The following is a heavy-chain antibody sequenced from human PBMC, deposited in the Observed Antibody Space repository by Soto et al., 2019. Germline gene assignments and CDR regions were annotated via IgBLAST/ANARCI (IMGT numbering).Heavy chain of an antibody. V-gene: IGHV4-59*08. J-gene: IGHJ6*03. CDR3: ARTVLGPDLLADSFVDYYYYMDV. CDR2: VYYTGST. D-gene: IGHD3-9*01. Sequence: ETLSLTCTVSGGSISNFYWSWIRQPTGKGLEWIGYVYYTGSTSYNPSLKRRVTFSADSSRGQFSLRLNSVTAADTAVYYCARTVLGPDLLADSFVDYYYYMDVWGQGTTVTVSX. CDR1: GGSISNFY.